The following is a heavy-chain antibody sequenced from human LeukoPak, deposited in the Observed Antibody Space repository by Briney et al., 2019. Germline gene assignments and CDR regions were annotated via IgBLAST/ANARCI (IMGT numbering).Heavy chain of an antibody. Sequence: SETLSLTCTVSGGSISSGNYYWSWIRQPAGKGLEWIGHIYTSGSTNYNPSLKSRVTISVDTSKNQFSLKLSSVTAADTAVYYCASDRIEVDAFDIWGQGTMVTVSS. D-gene: IGHD2-15*01. V-gene: IGHV4-61*09. CDR3: ASDRIEVDAFDI. CDR1: GGSISSGNYY. J-gene: IGHJ3*02. CDR2: IYTSGST.